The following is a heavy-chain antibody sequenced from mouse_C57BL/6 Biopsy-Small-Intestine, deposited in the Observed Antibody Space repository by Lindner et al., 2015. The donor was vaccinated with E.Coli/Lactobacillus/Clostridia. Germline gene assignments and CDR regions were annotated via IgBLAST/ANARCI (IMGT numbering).Heavy chain of an antibody. CDR3: VRGMGLQAWFAY. V-gene: IGHV10-1*01. J-gene: IGHJ3*01. Sequence: VQLQESGGGLVQPKGSLKLSCAASGFSFNTYAMNWVRQAPGKGLEWVARIRSKSNNYATYYADSVKDRFTISRDDSESMLYLQMNNLKTEDTAMYYCVRGMGLQAWFAYWGQGTLVTVSA. CDR2: IRSKSNNYAT. CDR1: GFSFNTYA. D-gene: IGHD2-4*01.